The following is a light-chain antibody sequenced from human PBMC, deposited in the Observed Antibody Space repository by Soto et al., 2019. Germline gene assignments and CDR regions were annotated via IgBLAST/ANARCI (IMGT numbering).Light chain of an antibody. Sequence: DIPVTQSPSSLSASVEDRVTITCQASQDISNYLNWYQQKPGKAPKLLIYDASNLETGVPSRFSGSGSGTDFTFTISSLQPEDIATYYCQQYDTFGQGTKLEIK. CDR3: QQYDT. V-gene: IGKV1-33*01. CDR2: DAS. J-gene: IGKJ2*01. CDR1: QDISNY.